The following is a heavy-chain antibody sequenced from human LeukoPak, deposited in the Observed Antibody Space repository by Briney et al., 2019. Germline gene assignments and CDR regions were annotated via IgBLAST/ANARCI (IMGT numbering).Heavy chain of an antibody. CDR3: ARQGIENSSGWYGTNYRLAFDI. V-gene: IGHV4-39*01. D-gene: IGHD6-19*01. CDR2: IYYSGST. Sequence: SETLSLTCTVSGGSISSSSYYWGWIRQPPGKGLEWIGSIYYSGSTYYNPSLKSRVTLSVDTSRNQFSLKLSSVTAADTAVYYCARQGIENSSGWYGTNYRLAFDIWGQGTMVTVSS. CDR1: GGSISSSSYY. J-gene: IGHJ3*02.